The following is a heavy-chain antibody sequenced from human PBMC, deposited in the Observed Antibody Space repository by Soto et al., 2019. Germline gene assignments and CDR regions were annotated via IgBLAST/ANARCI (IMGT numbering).Heavy chain of an antibody. J-gene: IGHJ4*02. V-gene: IGHV1-46*01. CDR1: GYTFSSNY. Sequence: ASVKVSCKASGYTFSSNYMHWVRQAPGQGLEWMGVINPSGGSTTYAQKFQGRVTMTRDTSTSTVYMELSSLRSEDTAVYYCARVPMVRRIYFDYWGQGXLVTVYS. CDR2: INPSGGST. D-gene: IGHD3-10*01. CDR3: ARVPMVRRIYFDY.